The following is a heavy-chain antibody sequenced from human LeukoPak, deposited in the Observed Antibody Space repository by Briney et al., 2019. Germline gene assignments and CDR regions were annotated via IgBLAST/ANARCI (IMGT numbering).Heavy chain of an antibody. J-gene: IGHJ6*02. Sequence: SETLSLTCTVSGGSISSGSYYWSWIRQPAGKGLEWIGRIYTSGSTNYNPSLKSRVTISVDTSKNQFSLKLSSVTAADTAVYYCARVFKGSDREDYYYGMDVWGQGTTVTVSS. V-gene: IGHV4-61*02. D-gene: IGHD6-19*01. CDR2: IYTSGST. CDR1: GGSISSGSYY. CDR3: ARVFKGSDREDYYYGMDV.